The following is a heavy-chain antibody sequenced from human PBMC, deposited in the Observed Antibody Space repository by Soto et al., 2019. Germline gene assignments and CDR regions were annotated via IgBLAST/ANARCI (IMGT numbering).Heavy chain of an antibody. CDR1: GFTFSSYA. CDR3: AIDSLWGTAMVLWYFDL. V-gene: IGHV3-30*14. CDR2: ISYDGSNK. Sequence: QVQLVESGGGVVQPGRSLRLSCAASGFTFSSYAMHWVRQAPGKGLEWVAVISYDGSNKYYADSVKGRFTISRDNSKNTLYIQLNSLRAEDTDVYYCAIDSLWGTAMVLWYFDLWGRGTLVTVSS. D-gene: IGHD5-18*01. J-gene: IGHJ2*01.